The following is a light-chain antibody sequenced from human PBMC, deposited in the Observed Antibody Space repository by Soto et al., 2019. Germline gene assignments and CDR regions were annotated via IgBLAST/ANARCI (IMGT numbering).Light chain of an antibody. CDR1: QGIRSA. J-gene: IGKJ4*01. Sequence: DIQLTQSPSFLSASVGDRVTVTCRASQGIRSALAWYQQKPGKAPKLLIYGASTLQTGVPSRFSGSGSGTEFTLTIISLQPEDLATYYCQQLDSYPLTFGGGTKVQIK. CDR3: QQLDSYPLT. V-gene: IGKV1-9*01. CDR2: GAS.